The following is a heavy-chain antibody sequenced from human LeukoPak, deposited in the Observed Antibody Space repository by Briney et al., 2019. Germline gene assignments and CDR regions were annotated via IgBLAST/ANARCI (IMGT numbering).Heavy chain of an antibody. CDR2: ISGSGGST. Sequence: GGSLRLSCAASGFTFSSYAMSWVRQAPGKGLEWVSSISGSGGSTYYADSVKGRFTISRDNSKNTLYLQMNSLRAEDTADYYCASKWFGELLSDYWGQGTLVTVSS. J-gene: IGHJ4*02. CDR3: ASKWFGELLSDY. V-gene: IGHV3-23*01. CDR1: GFTFSSYA. D-gene: IGHD3-10*01.